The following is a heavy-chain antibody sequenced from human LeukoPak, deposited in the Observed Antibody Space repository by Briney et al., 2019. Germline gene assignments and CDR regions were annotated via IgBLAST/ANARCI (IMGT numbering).Heavy chain of an antibody. D-gene: IGHD6-19*01. CDR1: GGSINSGAYY. J-gene: IGHJ2*01. Sequence: SQTLSLTCTVSGGSINSGAYYWNWIRQHPGKGLEWLGYIYYSGSAYYNPSLKSRVTISIDTSKNQFSLKLSSVTAADTAVYYCARLIAVAGADWYFDLWGRGTLVTVSS. V-gene: IGHV4-31*03. CDR3: ARLIAVAGADWYFDL. CDR2: IYYSGSA.